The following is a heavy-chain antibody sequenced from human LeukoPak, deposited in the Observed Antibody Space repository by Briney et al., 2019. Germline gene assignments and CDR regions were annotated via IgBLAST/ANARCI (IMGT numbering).Heavy chain of an antibody. J-gene: IGHJ4*02. V-gene: IGHV3-30*02. D-gene: IGHD6-13*01. CDR3: AKGGKAAAGTVSY. CDR1: GLTFSSYG. Sequence: PGGSLRLSCAASGLTFSSYGMHWVRQAPGKGLEVVAFIRYDGSNKYYADSVKGRFTISRDNSKNTLYLQMNSLRAEDTAVYYCAKGGKAAAGTVSYWGQGTLVTVSS. CDR2: IRYDGSNK.